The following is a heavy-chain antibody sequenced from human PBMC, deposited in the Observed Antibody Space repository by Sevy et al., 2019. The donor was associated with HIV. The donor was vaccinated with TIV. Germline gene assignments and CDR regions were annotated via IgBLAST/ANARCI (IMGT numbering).Heavy chain of an antibody. CDR2: ISYDGSNK. CDR1: RFTFSNYG. Sequence: GGSLRLSCAVSRFTFSNYGMHWVRQAPGKGLEWVALISYDGSNKHYADSVKGRFTISRDNVKNPLFLDMNSLRAEDTAIYYCAKDAGTYYLTYCFDFWGQGTLVTVSS. D-gene: IGHD1-26*01. J-gene: IGHJ4*02. CDR3: AKDAGTYYLTYCFDF. V-gene: IGHV3-33*05.